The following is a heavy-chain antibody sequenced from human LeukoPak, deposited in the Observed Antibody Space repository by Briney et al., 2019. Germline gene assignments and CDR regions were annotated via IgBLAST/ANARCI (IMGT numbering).Heavy chain of an antibody. J-gene: IGHJ3*02. D-gene: IGHD3-3*01. CDR1: DGSLYEYY. V-gene: IGHV4-34*01. Sequence: SETLSLTCAVYDGSLYEYYWSWFRQSPGKGLEWIGEVSHGGGTNYNWSLESRVTISVDRSKNQFSLMLTSGTAADTAIYYCAREMWVARSGFDIWAQGTVVTVSS. CDR2: VSHGGGT. CDR3: AREMWVARSGFDI.